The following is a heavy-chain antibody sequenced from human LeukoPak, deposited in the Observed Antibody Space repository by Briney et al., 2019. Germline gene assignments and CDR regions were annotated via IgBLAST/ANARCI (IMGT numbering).Heavy chain of an antibody. Sequence: SQTLSLTCTVSGYSISSGYYWGWIRQPPGKGLEWIGSIYHSGSTYYNPSLKSRVTISVDTSKNQFSLKLSSVTAADTAVYYCAGSGSSYDYWGQGTLVTVSS. D-gene: IGHD3-10*01. CDR2: IYHSGST. J-gene: IGHJ4*02. CDR1: GYSISSGYY. V-gene: IGHV4-38-2*02. CDR3: AGSGSSYDY.